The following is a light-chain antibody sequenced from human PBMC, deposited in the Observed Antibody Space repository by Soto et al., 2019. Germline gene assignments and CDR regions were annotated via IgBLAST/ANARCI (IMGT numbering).Light chain of an antibody. J-gene: IGLJ1*01. CDR3: SSYTSSSTRV. CDR2: DVS. Sequence: QSALTQPASVSGSPGQSITLLCTGTSSDVGIYNSVSWYQQHPDKAPKLMIHDVSNRPSGVSNRFSGSKSVNTATLTISGLQTEDEADYYCSSYTSSSTRVFGTGTKVTVL. CDR1: SSDVGIYNS. V-gene: IGLV2-14*03.